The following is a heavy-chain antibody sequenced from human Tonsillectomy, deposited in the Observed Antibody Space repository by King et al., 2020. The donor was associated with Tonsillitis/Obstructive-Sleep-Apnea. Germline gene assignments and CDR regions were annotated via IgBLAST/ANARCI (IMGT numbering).Heavy chain of an antibody. CDR3: ARHPDIVLPSEIDASGWFDP. CDR2: IYYSGST. D-gene: IGHD2-8*01. J-gene: IGHJ5*02. CDR1: GGSITTYC. V-gene: IGHV4-59*08. Sequence: VQLQESGPGLVKPSETLSLTCTVSGGSITTYCWSWIRQPPGKGLEWIGYIYYSGSTNYNPSLKSRVTISVDTSKNPFSLQLRSVTAAETAVYYCARHPDIVLPSEIDASGWFDPWGQGTLVTVSS.